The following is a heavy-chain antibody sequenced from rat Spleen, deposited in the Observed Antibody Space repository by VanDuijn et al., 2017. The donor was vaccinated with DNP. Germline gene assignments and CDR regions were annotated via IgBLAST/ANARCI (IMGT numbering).Heavy chain of an antibody. J-gene: IGHJ2*01. CDR2: IKTDGGST. D-gene: IGHD1-10*01. CDR3: ARQDYNNGYYFDY. V-gene: IGHV5-58*01. Sequence: EVQLVESGGDLVQPGRSLKLSCVASGFTFSSYWMYWIRQAPGKGLEWVASIKTDGGSTYYSDSVKGRFTISRDNARNTLHLQMDSLRSEDTATYYCARQDYNNGYYFDYWGQGVMVTVSS. CDR1: GFTFSSYW.